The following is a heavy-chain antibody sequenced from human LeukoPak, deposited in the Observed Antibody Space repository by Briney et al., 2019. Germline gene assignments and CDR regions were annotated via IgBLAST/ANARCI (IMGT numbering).Heavy chain of an antibody. CDR3: AKDAVLLWFGEFYYPDY. CDR1: GFTFSSYG. D-gene: IGHD3-10*01. V-gene: IGHV3-33*06. J-gene: IGHJ4*02. CDR2: IWYDGSNK. Sequence: PGRSLRLSCAASGFTFSSYGMHWVRQAPGKGLEWVAVIWYDGSNKYYADSVKGRFTISRDNSKNTLYLQMNSLRAEDTAVYYCAKDAVLLWFGEFYYPDYWGQGTLVTVSS.